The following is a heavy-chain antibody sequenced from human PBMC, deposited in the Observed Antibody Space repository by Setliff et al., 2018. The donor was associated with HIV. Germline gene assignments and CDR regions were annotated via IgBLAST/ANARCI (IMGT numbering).Heavy chain of an antibody. CDR1: GFTFSSYG. CDR3: ARDQEWLVEVEGDALHI. V-gene: IGHV3-33*01. Sequence: PGESLTISCAASGFTFSSYGMHWVRQAPGKGLEWVAVIWYDGTNKYYADSVKGRFTISRDNFKNTLFLQMNSLRAEDTAVYYCARDQEWLVEVEGDALHIWGQGTMVTVSS. J-gene: IGHJ3*02. D-gene: IGHD6-19*01. CDR2: IWYDGTNK.